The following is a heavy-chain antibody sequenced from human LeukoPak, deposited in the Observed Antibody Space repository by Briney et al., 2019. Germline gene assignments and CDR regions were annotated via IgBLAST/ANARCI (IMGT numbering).Heavy chain of an antibody. V-gene: IGHV4-39*01. CDR1: GGSIRSSTYY. CDR2: VYYSGNI. Sequence: SETLSLTCTVSGGSIRSSTYYWGWIRQPPGKGLEWIGNVYYSGNIYCNPSLKSRVTTSVDSSKNQFSLKLTSVTAADTAIYYCATRSYFYHYMDVWGKGTTVTVSS. CDR3: ATRSYFYHYMDV. J-gene: IGHJ6*03.